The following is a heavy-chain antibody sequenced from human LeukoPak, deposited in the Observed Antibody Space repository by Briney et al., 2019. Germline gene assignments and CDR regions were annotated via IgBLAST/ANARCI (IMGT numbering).Heavy chain of an antibody. CDR2: ISYDGSNK. CDR1: GFTFSSYG. Sequence: GRSLRLSCAASGFTFSSYGMHWVRQAPGKGLEWVAVISYDGSNKYYADSVKGRFTTSRDNSKNALYLQMNSLRAEDTAVYYCAKGQISEYAYQLNFDYWGQGTLVTVSS. J-gene: IGHJ4*02. D-gene: IGHD2-2*01. V-gene: IGHV3-30*18. CDR3: AKGQISEYAYQLNFDY.